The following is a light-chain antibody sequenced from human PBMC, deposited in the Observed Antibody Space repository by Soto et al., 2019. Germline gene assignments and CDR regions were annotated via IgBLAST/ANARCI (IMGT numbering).Light chain of an antibody. CDR2: DAS. J-gene: IGKJ4*01. CDR3: QQYDDYPLT. V-gene: IGKV1-5*01. CDR1: QSIKNW. Sequence: DIQMTQSPSTLSASVGDRVTITCRASQSIKNWLAWYQQEPGTAPKFLIYDASTLESGVPSRFSGSGSGTEFTLTISSLQADDFATYFCQQYDDYPLTFGGGTKVDIK.